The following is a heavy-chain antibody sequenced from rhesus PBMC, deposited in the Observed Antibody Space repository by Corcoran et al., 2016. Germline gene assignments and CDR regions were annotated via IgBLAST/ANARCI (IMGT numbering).Heavy chain of an antibody. CDR2: ISNGVGST. V-gene: IGHV3S5*01. CDR3: AKRGATEGGIDY. Sequence: EVQLVESGGGLVQPGGSLRLSCAASGFTFSSYGMSWVRQAPGKGLEWVSFISNGVGSTYYADSVDGRFTISRDNSKNTLSLQMNGLRAEDTAVYYCAKRGATEGGIDYWGQGVLVTVSS. J-gene: IGHJ4*01. D-gene: IGHD1-26*01. CDR1: GFTFSSYG.